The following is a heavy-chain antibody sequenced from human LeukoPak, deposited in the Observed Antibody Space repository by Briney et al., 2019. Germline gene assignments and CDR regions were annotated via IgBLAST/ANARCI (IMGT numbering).Heavy chain of an antibody. D-gene: IGHD4-23*01. Sequence: SVKVSCKASGGTFSSYAISWVRQAPGQGLEWMGGIIPIFGTANYAQKFQGRVTITADESTSTVYMELSSLRAEDTAVYYCARDLSGGNSLGHFHFDYWGQGTLVTVSS. CDR2: IIPIFGTA. J-gene: IGHJ4*02. CDR3: ARDLSGGNSLGHFHFDY. V-gene: IGHV1-69*13. CDR1: GGTFSSYA.